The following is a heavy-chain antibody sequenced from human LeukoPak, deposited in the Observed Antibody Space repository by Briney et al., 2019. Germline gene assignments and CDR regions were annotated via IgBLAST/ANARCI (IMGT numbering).Heavy chain of an antibody. D-gene: IGHD2-15*01. Sequence: SETLSLTGTVSGGSNSSGDYYWSWIRQPPGKGLEWIGYIYYSGSTYYNPSLKSRVTISVDTSKNQFSLKLSSVTAADTAVYYCARYAILEGYCSGGSCYSGGVDPWGQGTLVTVSS. CDR3: ARYAILEGYCSGGSCYSGGVDP. V-gene: IGHV4-30-4*01. J-gene: IGHJ5*02. CDR2: IYYSGST. CDR1: GGSNSSGDYY.